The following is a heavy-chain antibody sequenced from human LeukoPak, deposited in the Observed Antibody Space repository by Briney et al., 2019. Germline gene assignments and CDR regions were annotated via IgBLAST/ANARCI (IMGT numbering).Heavy chain of an antibody. CDR2: IRSKAYGGTT. J-gene: IGHJ4*02. V-gene: IGHV3-49*04. CDR1: GFTFGDYA. Sequence: PGGSLRLSCTASGFTFGDYAMSWVRQAPGKGLEWVGFIRSKAYGGTTEYAASVKGRFTISRDDSKSIAYLQMNSLKTEDTAVYYCTRLRFLEWLFPDYWGQGTLLTVSS. D-gene: IGHD3-3*01. CDR3: TRLRFLEWLFPDY.